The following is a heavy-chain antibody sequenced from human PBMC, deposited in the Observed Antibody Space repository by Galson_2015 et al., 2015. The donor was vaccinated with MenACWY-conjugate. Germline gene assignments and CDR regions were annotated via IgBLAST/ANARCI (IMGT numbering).Heavy chain of an antibody. D-gene: IGHD1-26*01. Sequence: SETLSLTCTVSGASISSSYWSWIRQPPGKGLEWIGYMYYSEYTKSNPSLKSRVTISVDTSKNQFSLKLSSVTAADTAVYYCASAGTYPRRFLNWVDPWGQGTLVTVSS. V-gene: IGHV4-59*01. CDR2: MYYSEYT. CDR1: GASISSSY. J-gene: IGHJ5*02. CDR3: ASAGTYPRRFLNWVDP.